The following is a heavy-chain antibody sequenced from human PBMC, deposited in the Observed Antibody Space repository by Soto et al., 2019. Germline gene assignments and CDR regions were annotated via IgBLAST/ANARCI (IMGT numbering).Heavy chain of an antibody. J-gene: IGHJ6*02. CDR3: ARGGVVVVAALLSYGMDV. D-gene: IGHD2-15*01. CDR2: IYYSGST. V-gene: IGHV4-39*07. CDR1: GGSISSSSYY. Sequence: SLTCTVSGGSISSSSYYWGWIRQPPGKGLEWIGSIYYSGSTYYNPSLKSRVTISVDTSKNQFSLKLSSVTAADTAVYYCARGGVVVVAALLSYGMDVWGQGTTVTVSS.